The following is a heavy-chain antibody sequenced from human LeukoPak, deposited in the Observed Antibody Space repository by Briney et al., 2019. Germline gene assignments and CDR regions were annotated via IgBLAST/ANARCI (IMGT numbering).Heavy chain of an antibody. CDR1: RDTFTIYG. J-gene: IGHJ3*02. V-gene: IGHV1-18*01. Sequence: GASVRVSSKASRDTFTIYGGSWVRQAPGEGVGRMGWISAYIGNTNYVQKLQGRVTMTTDTSTSTAYMELRSRRSDNRAVYYCARGARGYNDILTGYYVAFDIWGQGKMVTVSS. CDR3: ARGARGYNDILTGYYVAFDI. D-gene: IGHD3-9*01. CDR2: ISAYIGNT.